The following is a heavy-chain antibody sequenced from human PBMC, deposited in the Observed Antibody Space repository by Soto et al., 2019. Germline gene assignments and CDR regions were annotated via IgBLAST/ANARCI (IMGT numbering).Heavy chain of an antibody. CDR1: GYTFTGYY. CDR2: INPNSGGT. Sequence: ASVKVSCKASGYTFTGYYMHWVRQAPGQGLEWMGWINPNSGGTNYAQKFQGWVTMTRDTSISTAYMELSRLRSDDTAVYYCARGIRQDFWSGYRPLYYCYGMDVWGQGTTVTVSS. D-gene: IGHD3-3*01. V-gene: IGHV1-2*04. J-gene: IGHJ6*02. CDR3: ARGIRQDFWSGYRPLYYCYGMDV.